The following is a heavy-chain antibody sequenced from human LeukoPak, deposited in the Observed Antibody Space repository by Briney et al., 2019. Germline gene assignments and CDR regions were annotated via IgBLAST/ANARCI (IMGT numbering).Heavy chain of an antibody. Sequence: ASVKVSCKASGYTFTSYAMNWVRQAPRQGLEWMGWINTNTGNPTYAQGFTGRFVFSLDTSVSTAYLQISSLKAEDTAVYYCARVYSSGWVYYYYGMDVWGQGTTVTVSS. J-gene: IGHJ6*02. V-gene: IGHV7-4-1*02. CDR2: INTNTGNP. CDR3: ARVYSSGWVYYYYGMDV. D-gene: IGHD6-19*01. CDR1: GYTFTSYA.